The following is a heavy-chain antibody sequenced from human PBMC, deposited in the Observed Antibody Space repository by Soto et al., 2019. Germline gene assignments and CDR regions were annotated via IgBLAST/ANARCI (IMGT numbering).Heavy chain of an antibody. D-gene: IGHD3-22*01. V-gene: IGHV1-18*04. CDR3: AGSGEQIYYDSSGYYYSDY. J-gene: IGHJ4*02. CDR2: ISAYNGNT. CDR1: GYTFTSYG. Sequence: QVQLVQSGAEVKKPGASVKVSCKASGYTFTSYGISWVRQAPGQGLEWMGWISAYNGNTNYAQKLQGRVTMTTDTSTSTAYVELRSLRSDDTAVYYCAGSGEQIYYDSSGYYYSDYWGQGTLVTVSS.